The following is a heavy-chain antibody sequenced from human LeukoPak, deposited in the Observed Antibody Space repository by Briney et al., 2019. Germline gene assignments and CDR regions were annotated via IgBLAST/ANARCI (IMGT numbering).Heavy chain of an antibody. CDR2: IYYSGTT. CDR1: GGSISSSNYY. CDR3: ARVDYYGAGSYH. D-gene: IGHD3-10*01. V-gene: IGHV4-39*07. Sequence: SETLSLTCTVSGGSISSSNYYWGWIRQPPGKGLEWIGSIYYSGTTYYSSSLKSRVIISVDTSKNQFSLKLSSVTAADTAVYYCARVDYYGAGSYHWGQGTLVTVSS. J-gene: IGHJ4*02.